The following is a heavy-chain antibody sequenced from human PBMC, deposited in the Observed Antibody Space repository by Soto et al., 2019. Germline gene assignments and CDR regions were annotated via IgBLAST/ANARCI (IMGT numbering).Heavy chain of an antibody. CDR3: ARRRVSRSSAFDF. Sequence: QVQLVQSGAEVKKPGSSVKVSCKASGGTFRNLAINWVRQAPGQGLEWMGGFIPIIGGGINAQKFQGRVTITSDESTSTAYMELSSLKSEDTAMYFCARRRVSRSSAFDFWGQGTMVTVSS. CDR1: GGTFRNLA. J-gene: IGHJ3*01. D-gene: IGHD2-21*01. V-gene: IGHV1-69*01. CDR2: FIPIIGGG.